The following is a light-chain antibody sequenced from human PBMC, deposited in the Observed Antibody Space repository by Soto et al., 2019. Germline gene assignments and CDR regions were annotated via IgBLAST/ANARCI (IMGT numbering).Light chain of an antibody. Sequence: EIVLTQSPGTLSLSPGERATLSCRANQDLTDRYLAWYQQKPAQAPRLLIYGASSRATGIPDRFSGSGSGTDFTLTISRLEPEDFAVYYCQQYDDSLLTFGGGTKGEIK. CDR1: QDLTDRY. CDR3: QQYDDSLLT. CDR2: GAS. V-gene: IGKV3-20*01. J-gene: IGKJ4*01.